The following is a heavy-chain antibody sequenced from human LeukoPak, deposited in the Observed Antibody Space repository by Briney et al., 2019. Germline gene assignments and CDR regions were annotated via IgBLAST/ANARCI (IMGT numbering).Heavy chain of an antibody. CDR2: INHSGST. CDR3: ARGARKKYYYDSSGYSFDY. V-gene: IGHV4-34*01. CDR1: GGSFSGYY. D-gene: IGHD3-22*01. J-gene: IGHJ4*02. Sequence: SETLSLTCAVYGGSFSGYYWSWIRQPPGKGLEWIGEINHSGSTNYNPSLKSRVTISVDTSKNQFSLKLSSVAAADTAVYYCARGARKKYYYDSSGYSFDYWGQGTLVTVSS.